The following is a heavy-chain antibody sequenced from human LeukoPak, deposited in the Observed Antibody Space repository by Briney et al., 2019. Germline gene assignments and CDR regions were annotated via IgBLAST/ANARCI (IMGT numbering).Heavy chain of an antibody. D-gene: IGHD2-2*03. CDR2: INPTDGT. CDR3: AREADGFKRFDY. J-gene: IGHJ4*02. CDR1: GYTFSNSY. Sequence: SVKASSKSSGYTFSNSYMHWVRQPPEHGLEWMGLINPTDGTSYAQRFQGRVTMTRDTSTSTLYMELSSLRSEDTAVYYCAREADGFKRFDYWGEGTLVTVSS. V-gene: IGHV1-46*01.